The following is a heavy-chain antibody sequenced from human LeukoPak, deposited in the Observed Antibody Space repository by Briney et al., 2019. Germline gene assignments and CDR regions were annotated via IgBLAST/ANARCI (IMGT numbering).Heavy chain of an antibody. CDR2: ISGSGGST. V-gene: IGHV3-23*01. J-gene: IGHJ4*02. CDR1: GGSISSYY. D-gene: IGHD3-22*01. Sequence: ETLSLTCTVSGGSISSYYWSWVRQAPGKGLEWVSAISGSGGSTYYADSVKGRFTISRDNSKNTLYLQMNSLRAEDTAVYYCAKGSGALYYYDSSGYPLDYWGQGTLVTVSS. CDR3: AKGSGALYYYDSSGYPLDY.